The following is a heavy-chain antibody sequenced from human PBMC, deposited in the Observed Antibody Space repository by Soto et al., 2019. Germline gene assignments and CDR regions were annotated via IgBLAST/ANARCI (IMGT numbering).Heavy chain of an antibody. CDR3: ARDWVDPSNFDL. Sequence: QVQLVESGGGEVQPGRSLRLSCTASGFTFSSYAMHWVRQDPGKGLEWVAFISYDGSNKYYGDSVKGRVTISRDNSENTLYLQTNSLRTEDTAVYYCARDWVDPSNFDLWGRGTLVTVSS. J-gene: IGHJ2*01. D-gene: IGHD2-15*01. V-gene: IGHV3-30-3*01. CDR2: ISYDGSNK. CDR1: GFTFSSYA.